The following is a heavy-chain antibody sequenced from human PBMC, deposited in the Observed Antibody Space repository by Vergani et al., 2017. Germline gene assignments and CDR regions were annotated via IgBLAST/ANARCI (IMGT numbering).Heavy chain of an antibody. D-gene: IGHD3-16*01. CDR2: INNDGHT. CDR3: ATIGCRRWGYYFDY. J-gene: IGHJ4*02. V-gene: IGHV4-34*02. Sequence: QVQLQQWGAGVVKPSGTLSLTCAVFGESFSSFYWSWIRQPPGKGLEWIGEINNDGHTNYNPSLESRVTVSRDTAKNQFSLNLMSVTAADTAVYYCATIGCRRWGYYFDYWGQGILVTVSS. CDR1: GESFSSFY.